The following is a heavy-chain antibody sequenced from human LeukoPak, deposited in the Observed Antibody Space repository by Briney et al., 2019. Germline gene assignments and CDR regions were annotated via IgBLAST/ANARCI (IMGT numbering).Heavy chain of an antibody. CDR2: IYTSGST. D-gene: IGHD6-19*01. CDR3: ARENFYSSGWYHY. CDR1: GGSISSSSYY. J-gene: IGHJ4*02. V-gene: IGHV4-61*02. Sequence: SETLSLTCTVSGGSISSSSYYRGWIRQPAGKGLEWIGRIYTSGSTNYNPSLKSRVTMSVDTSKNQFSLKLSSVTAADTAVYYCARENFYSSGWYHYWGQGTLVTVSS.